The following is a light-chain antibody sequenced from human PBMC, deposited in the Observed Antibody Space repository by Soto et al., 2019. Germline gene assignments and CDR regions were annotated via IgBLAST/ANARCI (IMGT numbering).Light chain of an antibody. Sequence: QSVLTQPASVSGSPGQSITISCTGTSSDVGTYNLVSWYQQHPGKAPKLMIYEGNKRPSGVSNRFSGSKSGNTASLTISGLQAEDEADYYCCSYAGNRTFVFGTGTKLTVL. CDR2: EGN. J-gene: IGLJ1*01. CDR3: CSYAGNRTFV. V-gene: IGLV2-23*03. CDR1: SSDVGTYNL.